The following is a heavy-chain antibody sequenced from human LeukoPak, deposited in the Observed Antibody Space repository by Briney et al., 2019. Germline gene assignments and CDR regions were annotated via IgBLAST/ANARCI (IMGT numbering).Heavy chain of an antibody. V-gene: IGHV4-61*08. CDR3: ARDRVRGNANPYFDY. CDR2: IYYSGST. J-gene: IGHJ4*02. CDR1: GGCISSGGYY. D-gene: IGHD1-1*01. Sequence: PSETLSLTCTVSGGCISSGGYYWSWIRQPPGKGLEWVGYIYYSGSTNYNPSLKSRVTISIATSKNQFSLKLSSVTAADTAVYYCARDRVRGNANPYFDYWGQGTLVAVPS.